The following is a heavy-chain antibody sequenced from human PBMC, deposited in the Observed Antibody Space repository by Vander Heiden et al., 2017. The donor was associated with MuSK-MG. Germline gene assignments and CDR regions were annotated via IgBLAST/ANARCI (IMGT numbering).Heavy chain of an antibody. CDR1: GFTFSDYY. V-gene: IGHV3-11*01. J-gene: IGHJ4*02. D-gene: IGHD3-10*01. CDR3: ARHYAPGSYDY. Sequence: VQLVESGGDLVKPGGSLRLSCAASGFTFSDYYMSWIRQAPGKGLVWVSYISSSDSTIYYADSVKGRFTVSRDNAKNSLYLQMNNLRAEDTAVYYCARHYAPGSYDYWGQGTLVTVSS. CDR2: ISSSDSTI.